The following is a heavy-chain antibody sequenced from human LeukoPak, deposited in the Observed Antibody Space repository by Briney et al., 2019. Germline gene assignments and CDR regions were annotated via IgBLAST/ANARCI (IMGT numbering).Heavy chain of an antibody. Sequence: GRSLRLSWAAAGCTFSSYAMHGVRQAPGKGLGWGAVISYDGSNKYYADSVKGRFTISRDNSKNTLYLEMHRLRAEDTAVYYCARVGSITIFGVVIIDYYFDYWGQGTLVTVSS. J-gene: IGHJ4*02. CDR1: GCTFSSYA. V-gene: IGHV3-30-3*01. CDR2: ISYDGSNK. CDR3: ARVGSITIFGVVIIDYYFDY. D-gene: IGHD3-3*01.